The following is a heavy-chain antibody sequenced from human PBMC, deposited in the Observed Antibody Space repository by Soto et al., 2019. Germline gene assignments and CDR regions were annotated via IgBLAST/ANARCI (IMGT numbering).Heavy chain of an antibody. J-gene: IGHJ5*02. CDR3: ARDGEWELLSWFDP. D-gene: IGHD1-26*01. Sequence: QVQLVQSGAEVKKPGSSVKVSCKASGGTFSSYTISWVRQAPGQGLEWMGRIIPILGIANYAQKFQGRVTITADKSTSTAYMELSSLRSEDTAVYYCARDGEWELLSWFDPWGQGTLVTVSS. V-gene: IGHV1-69*08. CDR2: IIPILGIA. CDR1: GGTFSSYT.